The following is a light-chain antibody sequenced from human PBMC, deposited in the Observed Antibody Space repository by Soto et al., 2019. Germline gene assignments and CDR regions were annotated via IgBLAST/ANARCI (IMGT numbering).Light chain of an antibody. CDR2: SNN. Sequence: QSVLTQPPSASGTPGQRVTTSCSGSSSNIGSNTVNWYQQLPGTAPKLLIYSNNQRPSGVPDRFSGSKSGTSASLAISGLQSEDEADYYCAAWDDSLSGFYVFGTGTKVTVL. V-gene: IGLV1-44*01. CDR1: SSNIGSNT. J-gene: IGLJ1*01. CDR3: AAWDDSLSGFYV.